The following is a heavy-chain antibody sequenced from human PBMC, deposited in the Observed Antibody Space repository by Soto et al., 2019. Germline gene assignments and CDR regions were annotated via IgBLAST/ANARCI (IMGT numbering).Heavy chain of an antibody. CDR2: ISSSSSYI. J-gene: IGHJ4*02. D-gene: IGHD6-19*01. CDR1: GFTFSSYS. V-gene: IGHV3-21*01. CDR3: ASAAVAGPLDY. Sequence: GGSLRLSCAASGFTFSSYSMNWVRQAPGKRLEWVSSISSSSSYIYYADSVKGRFTISRDNAKNSLYLQMNSLRAEDTAVYYCASAAVAGPLDYWGQGTLVTVSS.